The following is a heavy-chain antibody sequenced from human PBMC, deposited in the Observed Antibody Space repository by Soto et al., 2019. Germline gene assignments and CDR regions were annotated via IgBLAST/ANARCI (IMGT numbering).Heavy chain of an antibody. J-gene: IGHJ4*02. CDR2: ISAGGDTT. CDR3: ARRV. Sequence: PGGSLRLSCAPSGFTFSNYPMNGVRQAPGKGLEWVSGISAGGDTTYYADSVKGRFTIFRDNSKNSVSLQMNSLRVEDAAVYYCARRVWGQGTLVTVSS. V-gene: IGHV3-23*01. CDR1: GFTFSNYP.